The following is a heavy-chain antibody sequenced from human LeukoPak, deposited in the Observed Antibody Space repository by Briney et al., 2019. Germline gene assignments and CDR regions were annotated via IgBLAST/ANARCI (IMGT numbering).Heavy chain of an antibody. Sequence: PSLTLSLPCAVSGGSISSSSYSWSWIRQPPGQGLEWIGYIYRSGSTYYKSSLRSRVTISVDRSKHQFSLKLNSVTAADTAVYYCARGSTSGVATFFDYWGEGTLVSVSS. D-gene: IGHD5-12*01. CDR3: ARGSTSGVATFFDY. J-gene: IGHJ4*02. V-gene: IGHV4-30-2*01. CDR1: GGSISSSSYS. CDR2: IYRSGST.